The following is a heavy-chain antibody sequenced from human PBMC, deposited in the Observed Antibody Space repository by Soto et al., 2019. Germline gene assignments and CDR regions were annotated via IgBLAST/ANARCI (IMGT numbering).Heavy chain of an antibody. J-gene: IGHJ4*02. CDR2: ISAYKGNT. V-gene: IGHV1-18*01. CDR1: GYTFASYA. CDR3: ARDPPPPDY. Sequence: QVQLVQSGAEVKKPGASVKVSCKASGYTFASYAISWMRQAPGQGLEWMGWISAYKGNTNYAHKPXGSVTMTTDTSTSTAYMELRSLRSDDTAVYHCARDPPPPDYWGQGTLVTVSS.